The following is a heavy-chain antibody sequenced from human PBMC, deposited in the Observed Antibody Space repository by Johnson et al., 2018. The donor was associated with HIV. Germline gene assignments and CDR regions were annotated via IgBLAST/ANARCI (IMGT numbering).Heavy chain of an antibody. D-gene: IGHD1-7*01. CDR3: AKETKSKAFDI. CDR2: IYIGGST. Sequence: VLLVESGGGLIQPGGSLRLSCAASGFTVSSNYMSWVRQAPGQGLAWVSVIYIGGSTYYADSVKGRFTISRDNSKNTLYLKMNSLRAEDTAVYYCAKETKSKAFDIWGQGTMVTVSS. J-gene: IGHJ3*02. CDR1: GFTVSSNY. V-gene: IGHV3-53*01.